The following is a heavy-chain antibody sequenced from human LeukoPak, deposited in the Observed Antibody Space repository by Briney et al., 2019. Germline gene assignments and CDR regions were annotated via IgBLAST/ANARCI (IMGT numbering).Heavy chain of an antibody. CDR2: IIENGSNQ. D-gene: IGHD6-19*01. CDR1: GFTFSNYI. Sequence: GGSLRLSCAASGFTFSNYIMHWVRQAPGKGLDWVAVIIENGSNQYYADSVMGRFTISRDNSKNTLFLQMNSLRGEDTAMYYCARVQGGGYRTADYWGQGTLVTVSS. CDR3: ARVQGGGYRTADY. V-gene: IGHV3-30*04. J-gene: IGHJ4*02.